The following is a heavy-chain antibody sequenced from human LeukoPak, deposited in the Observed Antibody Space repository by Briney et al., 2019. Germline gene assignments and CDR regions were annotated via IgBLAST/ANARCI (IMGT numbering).Heavy chain of an antibody. CDR2: VYYSGSTNY. D-gene: IGHD2-2*01. J-gene: IGHJ5*02. Sequence: KSSETLSLTCTVSGGSISSGGYYWSWIRQPPGKGLEWIGYVYYSGSTNYNYNPSLKSRVSISVDTSKSQFSLKLTSVTAADTAIYYCASGGYCGGTSCYPNWFDPWGQGTLVTVSS. CDR1: GGSISSGGYY. CDR3: ASGGYCGGTSCYPNWFDP. V-gene: IGHV4-61*08.